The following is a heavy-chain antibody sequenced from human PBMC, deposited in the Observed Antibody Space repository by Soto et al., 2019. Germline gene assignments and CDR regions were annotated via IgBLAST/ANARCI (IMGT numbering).Heavy chain of an antibody. J-gene: IGHJ4*02. Sequence: PVKGSCKASWGTFSSDAVRWVRQAPGQGLEWMGGLIPILGTTHYAQKFQGRVTITADESTNTAYMELSSLRSDDTAVYYCARASGYVSGWYHDYWGQGTRVTVSS. V-gene: IGHV1-69*13. CDR3: ARASGYVSGWYHDY. CDR1: WGTFSSDA. CDR2: LIPILGTT. D-gene: IGHD6-19*01.